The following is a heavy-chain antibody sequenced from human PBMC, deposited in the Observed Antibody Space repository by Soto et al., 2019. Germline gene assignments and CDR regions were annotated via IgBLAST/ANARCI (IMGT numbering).Heavy chain of an antibody. CDR1: GYTLTELS. Sequence: QVQLVQSGAEVKKPGASVKVSCKVSGYTLTELSMHWVRQAPGKGLEWMGGFDPEDGETIYAQKXQXXXTXXEDTSTDTAYMELSSLRSEDTAVYYCATDLWRLWLKATGRYWGQGTLVTVSS. D-gene: IGHD5-18*01. CDR2: FDPEDGET. CDR3: ATDLWRLWLKATGRY. V-gene: IGHV1-24*01. J-gene: IGHJ4*02.